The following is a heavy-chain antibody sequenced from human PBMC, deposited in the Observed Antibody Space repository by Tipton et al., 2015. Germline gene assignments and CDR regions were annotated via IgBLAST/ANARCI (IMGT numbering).Heavy chain of an antibody. Sequence: VKPSETLSLTCGVSGYPINSDYYWGWIRQPPGKGLEWIGSLSYSGKTDYNPPLRSRVTISVDTSKNQFSLRLNSVTAADTAVYYCARGLLLWFGMSDYWGRGTLVTVSS. CDR1: GYPINSDYY. J-gene: IGHJ4*02. CDR3: ARGLLLWFGMSDY. D-gene: IGHD3-10*01. CDR2: LSYSGKT. V-gene: IGHV4-38-2*01.